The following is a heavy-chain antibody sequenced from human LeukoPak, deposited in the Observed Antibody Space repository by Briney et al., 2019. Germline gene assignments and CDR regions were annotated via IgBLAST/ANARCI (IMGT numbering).Heavy chain of an antibody. V-gene: IGHV3-23*01. CDR1: GFTFSSYA. CDR2: ISGSGGST. D-gene: IGHD6-19*01. J-gene: IGHJ4*02. Sequence: GGSLRLSCAASGFTFSSYAMSWVRQAPGKGLEWVSSISGSGGSTYYADSVKGRFTISRDNSKNTLYLQMNSLRAEDTAVYYCAKDWKWLVKYYFDYWGQGTLVTVSS. CDR3: AKDWKWLVKYYFDY.